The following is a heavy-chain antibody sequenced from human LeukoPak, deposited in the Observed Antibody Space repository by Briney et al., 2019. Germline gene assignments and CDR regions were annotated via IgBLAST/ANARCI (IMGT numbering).Heavy chain of an antibody. CDR2: IYYSGST. Sequence: SETLSLTCTVSGGSISSSSYYWGWIRQPPGKGLEWIGSIYYSGSTYYNPSLKSRVTISVDTSKNQFSLKLSSVTAADTAVYYCARQTDSSGYYYYYYGMDVWGQGTTVTVSS. CDR1: GGSISSSSYY. V-gene: IGHV4-39*01. D-gene: IGHD3-22*01. CDR3: ARQTDSSGYYYYYYGMDV. J-gene: IGHJ6*02.